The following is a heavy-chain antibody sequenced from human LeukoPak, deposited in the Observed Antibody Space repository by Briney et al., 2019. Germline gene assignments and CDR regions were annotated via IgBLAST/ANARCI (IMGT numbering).Heavy chain of an antibody. CDR2: ISYDGSNK. V-gene: IGHV3-30-3*01. CDR3: ARDFTSHYGYYYYYGMDV. CDR1: GFTFSSYA. J-gene: IGHJ6*02. Sequence: GGSLRLSCAASGFTFSSYAMSWVRQAPGKGLEWVAVISYDGSNKYYADSVKGRFTISRDNSKNTLYLQMNSLRAEDTAVYYCARDFTSHYGYYYYYGMDVWGQGTTVTVSS. D-gene: IGHD4-17*01.